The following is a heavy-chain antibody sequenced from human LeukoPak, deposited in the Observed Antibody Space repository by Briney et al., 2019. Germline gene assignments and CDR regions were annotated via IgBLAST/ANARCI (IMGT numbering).Heavy chain of an antibody. Sequence: PSETLSLTCTISGGSISSYYWGWIRQPAGKGLEWIGRIYTSGSTNYNPSLKTRVTVSVDTSKSQFSLKLSSVTAADTAMYYCAREGDKGGYNYWGQGTLVTVSS. CDR2: IYTSGST. CDR3: AREGDKGGYNY. CDR1: GGSISSYY. V-gene: IGHV4-4*07. J-gene: IGHJ4*02. D-gene: IGHD5-18*01.